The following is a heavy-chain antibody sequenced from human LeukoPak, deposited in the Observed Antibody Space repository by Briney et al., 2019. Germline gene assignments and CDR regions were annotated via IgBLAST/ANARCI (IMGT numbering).Heavy chain of an antibody. Sequence: PSETLSLTCAVSGGSISSGGYSWSWIRQPPGKGLEWIGYIYYSGSTNYNPSLKSRVTISVDTSKNQFSLKLSSVTAADTAVYYCARDRVYGMDVWGQGTTVTVSS. V-gene: IGHV4-61*08. D-gene: IGHD3-10*01. CDR1: GGSISSGGYS. CDR3: ARDRVYGMDV. CDR2: IYYSGST. J-gene: IGHJ6*02.